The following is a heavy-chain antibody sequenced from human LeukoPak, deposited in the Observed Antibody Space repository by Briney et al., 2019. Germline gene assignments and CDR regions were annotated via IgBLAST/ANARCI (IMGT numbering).Heavy chain of an antibody. CDR2: ISAYNGNT. CDR1: GYTFTSYG. J-gene: IGHJ5*02. CDR3: ARAPGYCSSTSCSPTHNWFDP. Sequence: ASVKVSCKASGYTFTSYGISWVRQAPGQGLEYMGWISAYNGNTNYAQKLQGRVTMTTDTSTSTAYMELRSLRSDDTAVYHCARAPGYCSSTSCSPTHNWFDPCGQGTLVTVSS. V-gene: IGHV1-18*04. D-gene: IGHD2-2*01.